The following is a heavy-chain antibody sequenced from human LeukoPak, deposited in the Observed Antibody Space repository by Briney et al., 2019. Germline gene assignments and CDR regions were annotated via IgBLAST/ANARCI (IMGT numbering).Heavy chain of an antibody. CDR2: INPRGGST. Sequence: ASVKVSCKASGYTFTNYFMHWVRQAPGQGLDWMGIINPRGGSTGYAQKFQGRITMTTDMSTRTVYMELSSLESEDTAVYYCARRDCVGDCYSNWFGPWGQGTLVTVSS. J-gene: IGHJ5*02. V-gene: IGHV1-46*01. CDR3: ARRDCVGDCYSNWFGP. CDR1: GYTFTNYF. D-gene: IGHD2-21*02.